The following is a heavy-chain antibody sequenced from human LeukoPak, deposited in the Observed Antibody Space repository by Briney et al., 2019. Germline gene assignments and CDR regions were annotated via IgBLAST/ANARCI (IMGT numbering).Heavy chain of an antibody. D-gene: IGHD1-14*01. V-gene: IGHV3-23*01. CDR2: IDQSGGYI. Sequence: GGSLRLSCTAFGLTFSNYAMSWVRQAPAKGLEWVAGIDQSGGYIHYADSVKGRFTISRDNSKNTLHLQMSSLRAEDTAVYYCAKDYRGSGEVGETGPLDYWGQGTLVTVSS. J-gene: IGHJ4*02. CDR3: AKDYRGSGEVGETGPLDY. CDR1: GLTFSNYA.